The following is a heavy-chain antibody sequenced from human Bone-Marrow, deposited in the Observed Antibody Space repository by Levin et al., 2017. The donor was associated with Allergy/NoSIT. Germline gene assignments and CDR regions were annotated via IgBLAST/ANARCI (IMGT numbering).Heavy chain of an antibody. D-gene: IGHD6-19*01. CDR2: ISWDGGST. J-gene: IGHJ4*02. CDR1: GFTFDDYT. V-gene: IGHV3-43*01. CDR3: AKEDSSGWYSNFDY. Sequence: SCAASGFTFDDYTMHWVRQAPGKGLEWVSLISWDGGSTYYADSVKGRFTISRDNSKNSLYLQMNSLRTEDTALYYCAKEDSSGWYSNFDYWGQGTLVTVSS.